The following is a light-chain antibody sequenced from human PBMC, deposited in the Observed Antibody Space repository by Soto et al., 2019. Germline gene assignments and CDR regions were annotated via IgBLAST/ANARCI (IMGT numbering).Light chain of an antibody. CDR1: QSVSSSY. J-gene: IGKJ5*01. V-gene: IGKV3-20*01. Sequence: SVLTQSPGTLSLSPEERATLSCRASQSVSSSYLAWYQQKPGQAPRLLIYGASSRATGIPDRFSGSGSGTDFTLTISRLEPEDFAVYYCQQYGGGFGQGTRLEI. CDR3: QQYGGG. CDR2: GAS.